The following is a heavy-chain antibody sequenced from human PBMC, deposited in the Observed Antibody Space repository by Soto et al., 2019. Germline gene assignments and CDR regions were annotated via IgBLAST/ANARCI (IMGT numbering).Heavy chain of an antibody. D-gene: IGHD2-2*01. CDR2: IIPIFGTA. V-gene: IGHV1-69*01. J-gene: IGHJ5*02. CDR3: ARAGRYCSSTSCSYNWFDP. CDR1: GGTFSSYA. Sequence: QVQLVQSGAEVKKSGSSVKVSCKASGGTFSSYAISWVRQAPGQGLEWMGGIIPIFGTANYAQKFQGRVTITADESTSTAYMELSSLRSEDTAVYYCARAGRYCSSTSCSYNWFDPWGQGTLVTVSS.